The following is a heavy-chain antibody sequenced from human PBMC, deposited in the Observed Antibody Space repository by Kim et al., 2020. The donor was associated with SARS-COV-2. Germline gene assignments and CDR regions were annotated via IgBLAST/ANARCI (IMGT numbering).Heavy chain of an antibody. D-gene: IGHD2-2*01. CDR1: GGSVSSGSYY. V-gene: IGHV4-61*01. CDR2: IYYSGST. Sequence: SETLSLTCTVSGGSVSSGSYYWSWIRQPPGKGLEWIGYIYYSGSTNYNPSLKSRVTISVDTSKNQFSLKLSSVTAADTAVYYCASSPWGYCSSTSCYPGYGMDVWGQGTTVTVSS. J-gene: IGHJ6*02. CDR3: ASSPWGYCSSTSCYPGYGMDV.